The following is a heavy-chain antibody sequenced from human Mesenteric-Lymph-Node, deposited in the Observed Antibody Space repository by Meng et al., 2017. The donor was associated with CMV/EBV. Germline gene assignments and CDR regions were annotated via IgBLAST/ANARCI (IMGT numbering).Heavy chain of an antibody. D-gene: IGHD3-10*01. CDR2: INAGNGNT. J-gene: IGHJ4*02. CDR3: ARGLWFGELFFDY. CDR1: GYTFTSYA. V-gene: IGHV1-3*01. Sequence: KASGYTFTSYAMHWVRQAPGQRLEWMGWINAGNGNTPSSPTFPGRLTITRDTSASTAYMELSSLRSEDTAVYYCARGLWFGELFFDYWGQGTLVTVSS.